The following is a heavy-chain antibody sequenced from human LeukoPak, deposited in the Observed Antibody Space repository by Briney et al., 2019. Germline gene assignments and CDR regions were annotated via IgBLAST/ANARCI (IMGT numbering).Heavy chain of an antibody. CDR3: ARLVQSPYYYYYMDV. CDR1: GYTFTSYD. Sequence: GASVKVSCKASGYTFTSYDINWVRQATGQGLEWMGWINPNSGGTNYAQKFQGRVTMTRDTSISTAYMELSRLRSDDTAVYYCARLVQSPYYYYYMDVWGKGTTVTVSS. V-gene: IGHV1-2*02. CDR2: INPNSGGT. J-gene: IGHJ6*03.